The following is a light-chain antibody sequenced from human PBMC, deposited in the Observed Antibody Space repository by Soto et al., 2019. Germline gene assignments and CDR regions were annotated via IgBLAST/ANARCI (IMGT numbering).Light chain of an antibody. CDR3: QQSYSTPLT. CDR2: AAS. Sequence: DIQMTQSPSSLSASVGDRVTITCRASQSISSYLNGYQQKQGKAPKLLIYAASSLQSGVPSRFSGSGSGTDFTLTISSLQPEDCATYYCQQSYSTPLTFGGGTKVEIK. CDR1: QSISSY. J-gene: IGKJ4*01. V-gene: IGKV1-39*01.